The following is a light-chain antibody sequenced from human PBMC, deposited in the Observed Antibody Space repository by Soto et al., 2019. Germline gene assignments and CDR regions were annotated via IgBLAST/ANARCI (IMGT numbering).Light chain of an antibody. CDR3: QQYNNWPLT. J-gene: IGKJ1*01. CDR1: QSVSSI. V-gene: IGKV3-15*01. Sequence: EIVMTQSPATLSVSPGERATLSCRASQSVSSILAWYQQKPGQAPRLLIYGASTRATGIPARFSGSGSGTEFTLTISSLQSADFGVYYCQQYNNWPLTFGQGTKVEIK. CDR2: GAS.